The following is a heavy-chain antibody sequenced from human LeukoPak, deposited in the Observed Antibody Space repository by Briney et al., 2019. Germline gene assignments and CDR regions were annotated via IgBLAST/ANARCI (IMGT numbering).Heavy chain of an antibody. CDR3: ARELHVERDDY. CDR2: ISANDGKI. V-gene: IGHV1-18*01. D-gene: IGHD1-1*01. J-gene: IGHJ4*02. Sequence: ASVKVSCKASGFVFTGYGFTWVRQAPGQGLGWMGWISANDGKIHYSERHQGRVTMSTDTVTSTVYMELRSLRSDDTAVYYCARELHVERDDYWGQGTLVTVPS. CDR1: GFVFTGYG.